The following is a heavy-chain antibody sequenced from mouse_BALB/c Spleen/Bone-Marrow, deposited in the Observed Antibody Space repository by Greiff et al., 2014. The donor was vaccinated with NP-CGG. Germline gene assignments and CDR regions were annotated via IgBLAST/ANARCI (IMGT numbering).Heavy chain of an antibody. D-gene: IGHD2-4*01. CDR1: GYSITSDYA. CDR3: TRYDYDGVDY. V-gene: IGHV3-2*02. CDR2: ISCSGST. Sequence: VQLQQSGPGLVKPSQSLSLTCTVTGYSITSDYAWNWIRQFPGNKLEWMGYISCSGSTSYKPSLKSRISITRDTSKNQFFLQLNSVTAKDTATYYCTRYDYDGVDYWGQGTTLTVSS. J-gene: IGHJ2*01.